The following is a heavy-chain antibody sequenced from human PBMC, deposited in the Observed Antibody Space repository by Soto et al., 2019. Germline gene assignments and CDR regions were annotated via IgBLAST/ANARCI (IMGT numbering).Heavy chain of an antibody. Sequence: QGQLVQSGAEVKKPGASVKVSCKASGYTLTSYGISWVRQAPGQGLERMGWISAYHGNTNYAQKLQGRVTMTTDTSTSTAYTELRSLRSDDTAVYYCAREYCSGGSCYSRSWFDPWGQGTLVTVSS. CDR1: GYTLTSYG. D-gene: IGHD2-15*01. J-gene: IGHJ5*02. V-gene: IGHV1-18*01. CDR2: ISAYHGNT. CDR3: AREYCSGGSCYSRSWFDP.